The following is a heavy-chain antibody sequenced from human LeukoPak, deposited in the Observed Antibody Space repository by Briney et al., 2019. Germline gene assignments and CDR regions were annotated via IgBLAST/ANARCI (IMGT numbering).Heavy chain of an antibody. CDR3: ARDNGDGYKLLDY. CDR2: ISSSGSTI. CDR1: GFTFSSYE. J-gene: IGHJ4*02. Sequence: GGSLRLSCAASGFTFSSYEMNWVRQAPGKGLEWVSYISSSGSTIYYADSVKGRFTISRDNSKNTLFLQMNSLRAEDTAVYYCARDNGDGYKLLDYWGQGTLVTVSS. V-gene: IGHV3-48*03. D-gene: IGHD5-24*01.